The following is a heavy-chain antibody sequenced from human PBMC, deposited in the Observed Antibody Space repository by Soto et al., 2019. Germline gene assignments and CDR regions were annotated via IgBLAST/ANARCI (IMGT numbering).Heavy chain of an antibody. CDR2: ISSTTNYI. J-gene: IGHJ4*02. Sequence: EGSLRLSCAASGFTFTRYSMNWVRQAPGKWLEWVSSISSTTNYIYYGDSMKGRFTISRDNAKNSLYLEMNSLRAEDTAVYYCARESEDLTSNFDYWGQGTLVTVSS. CDR3: ARESEDLTSNFDY. CDR1: GFTFTRYS. V-gene: IGHV3-21*06.